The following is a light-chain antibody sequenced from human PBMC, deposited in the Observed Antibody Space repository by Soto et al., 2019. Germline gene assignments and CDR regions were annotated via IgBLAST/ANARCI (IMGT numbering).Light chain of an antibody. J-gene: IGLJ3*02. CDR3: QSYDSSLSGWV. CDR2: DDN. V-gene: IGLV1-40*01. Sequence: QSVLTQPPSVSGAPGQRVTISCTGSSSNFGAGYDVHWYQQLPRTVPKLLIFDDNNRPSGVPDRFSGSRSGTSASLAITGLQAEDEADYYCQSYDSSLSGWVFGGGTKVTVL. CDR1: SSNFGAGYD.